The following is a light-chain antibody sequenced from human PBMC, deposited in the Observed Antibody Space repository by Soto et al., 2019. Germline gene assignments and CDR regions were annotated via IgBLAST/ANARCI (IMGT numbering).Light chain of an antibody. CDR1: SSDVGGYNY. Sequence: QSALTQPASVSGSPGQSITISCTGTSSDVGGYNYVSWYQQDPGKAPKLMIYEVSNRPSGVSNRFSGSKSANTASLTISELQAEDEADYYYSSYTSSSSRIFGTGSKVTAL. CDR3: SSYTSSSSRI. V-gene: IGLV2-14*01. J-gene: IGLJ1*01. CDR2: EVS.